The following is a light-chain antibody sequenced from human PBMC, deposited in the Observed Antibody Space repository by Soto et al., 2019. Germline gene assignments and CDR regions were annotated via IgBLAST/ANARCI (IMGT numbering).Light chain of an antibody. J-gene: IGLJ1*01. CDR1: SSDLGTYDY. V-gene: IGLV2-14*01. CDR3: CSFSTSGTHV. CDR2: DVN. Sequence: QSALTQPASVSGSPGQSITFSCTGTSSDLGTYDYVSWHQQHPGKAPKLIIYDVNNRPSGVSSRFSGSKSGNTVSLTISGLQTEDEADYYCCSFSTSGTHVFGTGTKVTVL.